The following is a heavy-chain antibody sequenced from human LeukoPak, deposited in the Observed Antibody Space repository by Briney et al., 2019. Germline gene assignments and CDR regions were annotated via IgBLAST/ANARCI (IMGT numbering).Heavy chain of an antibody. J-gene: IGHJ3*02. CDR3: ARDIVVVVAANHAFDI. CDR1: GFTFSDYY. D-gene: IGHD2-15*01. Sequence: GGSLRLSCAASGFTFSDYYMSWIRQAPGEGLEWVSYISSSGSTIYYADSVKGRFTISRDNAKNSLYLQMNSLRAEDTAVYYCARDIVVVVAANHAFDIWGQGTMVTVSS. CDR2: ISSSGSTI. V-gene: IGHV3-11*01.